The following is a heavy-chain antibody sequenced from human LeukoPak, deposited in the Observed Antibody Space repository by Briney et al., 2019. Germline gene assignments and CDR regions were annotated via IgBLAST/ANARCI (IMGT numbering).Heavy chain of an antibody. D-gene: IGHD3-3*01. CDR2: IYSGGST. V-gene: IGHV3-53*01. Sequence: GGSLRLSCAASGFTVSSNYMSWVRQAPGKGLEWVAVIYSGGSTYYADSVKGRFTISRDNSKNTLYLQMNSLRAEDTAVYYCARAVSRYDFWNYYYMDVWGKGTTVTVSS. CDR1: GFTVSSNY. CDR3: ARAVSRYDFWNYYYMDV. J-gene: IGHJ6*03.